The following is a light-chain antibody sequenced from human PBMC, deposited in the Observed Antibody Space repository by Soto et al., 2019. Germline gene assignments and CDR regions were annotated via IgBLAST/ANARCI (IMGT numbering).Light chain of an antibody. V-gene: IGLV1-40*01. CDR1: SSNIGAGFD. J-gene: IGLJ1*01. CDR3: QSYDTSLSGGSV. CDR2: GNN. Sequence: QSALTQPPSVSGAPGQRVSISCTGTSSNIGAGFDVHWYQQLPATAPKLLIYGNNNRPSGVPDRFSGSKSGTSASLAITGLQAEDEADYYCQSYDTSLSGGSVFGTGTKLTVL.